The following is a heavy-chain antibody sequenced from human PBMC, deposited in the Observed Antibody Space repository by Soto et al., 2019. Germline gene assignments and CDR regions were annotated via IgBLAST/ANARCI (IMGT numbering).Heavy chain of an antibody. J-gene: IGHJ5*02. CDR1: GGTFSSDT. Sequence: QVQLVQSGAEVKKPGSSVKVSCKASGGTFSSDTITWVRQAPGQGLEWMGGIIPISDSAHYAQNFQDRLTISADESTSTVYMEVSSLSSEDTAVYYCATLVPAPIKLYPRLGWFDPWGQGTLVTVSS. V-gene: IGHV1-69*01. CDR2: IIPISDSA. D-gene: IGHD2-2*02. CDR3: ATLVPAPIKLYPRLGWFDP.